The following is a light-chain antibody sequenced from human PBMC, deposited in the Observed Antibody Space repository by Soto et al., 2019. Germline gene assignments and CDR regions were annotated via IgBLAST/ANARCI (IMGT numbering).Light chain of an antibody. CDR3: SSYTTSNTRQIV. CDR2: DVS. CDR1: SSDVGGYNY. J-gene: IGLJ1*01. Sequence: QSVLTQPASVSGSPGQSITSCCTGTSSDVGGYNYVSWYQHHPGKAPKLIIYDVSNRPSGVSNRFSGSKSGNTASLTISGLQPEDEADYYCSSYTTSNTRQIVFGTGTKVTVL. V-gene: IGLV2-14*03.